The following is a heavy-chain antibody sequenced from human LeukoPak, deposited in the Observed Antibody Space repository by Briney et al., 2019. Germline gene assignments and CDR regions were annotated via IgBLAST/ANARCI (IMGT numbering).Heavy chain of an antibody. CDR1: CYTFTSYG. D-gene: IGHD6-19*01. CDR3: ARDIAYSSGWYALGYYYYGMDV. V-gene: IGHV1-18*01. J-gene: IGHJ6*02. Sequence: ASVKVSCKASCYTFTSYGISWVRQAPGQGLEWMGWISAYNGNTNYAQKLQGRVTMTTDTSTSTAYMELRSLRSDDTAVYYCARDIAYSSGWYALGYYYYGMDVWGQGTTVTVPS. CDR2: ISAYNGNT.